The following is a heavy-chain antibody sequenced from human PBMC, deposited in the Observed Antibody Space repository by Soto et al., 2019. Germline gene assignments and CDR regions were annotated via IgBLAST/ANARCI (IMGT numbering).Heavy chain of an antibody. CDR3: AEARGALRWSEEHYYFDY. V-gene: IGHV3-30*18. CDR2: IFYDGTKK. CDR1: GFTFRSYG. J-gene: IGHJ4*02. D-gene: IGHD4-17*01. Sequence: ARSMRLSCPASGFTFRSYGMHCVRQPPSKGLEWVAFIFYDGTKKYYADSMKGRFTISRDNSKKTLYLQMKSLRDEDTAVYYCAEARGALRWSEEHYYFDYWGRGAMVTVSS.